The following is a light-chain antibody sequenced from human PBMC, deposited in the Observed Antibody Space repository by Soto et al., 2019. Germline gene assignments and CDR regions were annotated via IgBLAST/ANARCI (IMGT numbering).Light chain of an antibody. CDR1: QTISSW. V-gene: IGKV1-5*01. CDR3: PQYNSYA. CDR2: HAS. Sequence: DIQMTHSPSTLSGSVGDRFAVACRASQTISSWLALYQQKPGKAPKLLIYHASTLESGVPSRFSGSGSGTEITLTISTLQHDDFATYYWPQYNSYACGQGTKV. J-gene: IGKJ1*01.